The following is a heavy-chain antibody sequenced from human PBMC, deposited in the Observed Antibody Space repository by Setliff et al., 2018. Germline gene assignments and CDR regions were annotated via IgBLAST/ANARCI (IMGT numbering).Heavy chain of an antibody. Sequence: ASVKVSCKASGYMFRSYGINWIRQAPGQGPEWMGRIIPMFEKTNYAQKFQGRVTITADESTTTTYMELSSLRSDDTAVYYCATIYGYNSLAWYSDLWGRGTLVTVSS. D-gene: IGHD5-18*01. V-gene: IGHV1-69*13. CDR3: ATIYGYNSLAWYSDL. CDR2: IIPMFEKT. CDR1: GYMFRSYG. J-gene: IGHJ2*01.